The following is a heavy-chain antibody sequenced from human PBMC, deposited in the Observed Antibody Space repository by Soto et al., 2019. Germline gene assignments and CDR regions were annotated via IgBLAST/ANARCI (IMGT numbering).Heavy chain of an antibody. Sequence: GASVKVSCKASGGTFSSYSISWVRQAPGEGLEWMGGIIPIFGTANYAQKFQGRVTITADKSTSTAYMELSSLRSEDTAVYYCACGYDSRSNEQFDYWGQGTLVTVS. V-gene: IGHV1-69*06. CDR2: IIPIFGTA. D-gene: IGHD5-12*01. CDR1: GGTFSSYS. J-gene: IGHJ4*02. CDR3: ACGYDSRSNEQFDY.